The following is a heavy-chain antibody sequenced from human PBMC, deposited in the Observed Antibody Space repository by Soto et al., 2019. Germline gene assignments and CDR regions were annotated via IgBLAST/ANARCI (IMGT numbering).Heavy chain of an antibody. V-gene: IGHV1-2*04. CDR3: ARAGGGVCYSCPLVAFDL. Sequence: QVQLVQSGAEVKKPGASVKVSCKASGYTFTGYYMHWVRQAPGQGLEWMGWISPNSGGTNYAQKFQGWVTMTRDTSISTAYMELSRLRSVDTAVYYCARAGGGVCYSCPLVAFDLWGQGTMVTVSS. D-gene: IGHD2-21*02. CDR1: GYTFTGYY. CDR2: ISPNSGGT. J-gene: IGHJ3*01.